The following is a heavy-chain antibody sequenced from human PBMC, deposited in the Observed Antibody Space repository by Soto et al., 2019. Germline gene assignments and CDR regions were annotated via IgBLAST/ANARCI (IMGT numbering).Heavy chain of an antibody. CDR2: IYPGDSDT. J-gene: IGHJ4*02. V-gene: IGHV5-51*01. CDR1: GYSFASHW. CDR3: ARYSGSYWHYLDF. Sequence: ESLKISCKGSGYSFASHWVAWVRQMPEKGLEWIGTIYPGDSDTKYSSAFRGHVTISADTSVSTAYLQWRSLEATDSAIYYCARYSGSYWHYLDFWGQGTLVTVSS. D-gene: IGHD1-26*01.